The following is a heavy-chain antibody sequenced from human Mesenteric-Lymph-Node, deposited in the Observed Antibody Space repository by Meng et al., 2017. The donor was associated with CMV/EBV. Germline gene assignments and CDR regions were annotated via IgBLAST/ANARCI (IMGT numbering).Heavy chain of an antibody. CDR3: ARDGSWYYFDY. Sequence: CGASGFNFEDYGSHWVRQTPGKGLEWVAVISYDGSNKYYADALKGRFTISRDNSKNTLYLQMNSLRGEDTAVYYCARDGSWYYFDYWGQGTLVTVSS. CDR1: GFNFEDYG. J-gene: IGHJ4*02. D-gene: IGHD2-8*01. V-gene: IGHV3-30*19. CDR2: ISYDGSNK.